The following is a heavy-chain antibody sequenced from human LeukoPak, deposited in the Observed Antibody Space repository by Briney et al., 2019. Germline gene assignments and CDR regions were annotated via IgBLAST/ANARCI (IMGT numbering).Heavy chain of an antibody. V-gene: IGHV1-18*01. D-gene: IGHD3-10*01. CDR1: GGTFSSYA. CDR3: ARATMVRGVIYWFDY. J-gene: IGHJ4*02. CDR2: SSVYNGNT. Sequence: ASVKVSCKASGGTFSSYAISWVRQVPGQGLEWMGWSSVYNGNTNYAQKLQGRVTMTTDTSTSTAYMELRSLRSDDTAVYYCARATMVRGVIYWFDYWGQGTLVTVSS.